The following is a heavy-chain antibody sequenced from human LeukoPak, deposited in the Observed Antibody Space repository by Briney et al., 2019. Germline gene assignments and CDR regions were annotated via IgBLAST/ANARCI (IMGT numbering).Heavy chain of an antibody. CDR3: AGDGAYYGSGSYRYYYYYYGMDV. Sequence: PGGSLRLSCAASGFTFSSYWMHWVRHAPGKGLVWVSRINSDGSSTSYADSVKGRFTISRDNAKNTLYLQMNSLRAEDTAVYYCAGDGAYYGSGSYRYYYYYYGMDVWGKGTTVTVSS. J-gene: IGHJ6*04. D-gene: IGHD3-10*01. CDR2: INSDGSST. CDR1: GFTFSSYW. V-gene: IGHV3-74*01.